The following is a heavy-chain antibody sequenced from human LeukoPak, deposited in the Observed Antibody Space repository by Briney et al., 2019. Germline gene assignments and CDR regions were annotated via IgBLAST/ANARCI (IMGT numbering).Heavy chain of an antibody. V-gene: IGHV1-18*01. J-gene: IGHJ6*03. CDR2: ISAYNGKT. Sequence: ASVKVXCKASGYTFTSYGISWVRQAPGKGLEWMGWISAYNGKTNYVQKVQGRVTMTTDTSTSTAYMELRSLRSDDTAVYYCAIAARYSGPYYMDVWGKGTTVTVSS. CDR1: GYTFTSYG. D-gene: IGHD5-12*01. CDR3: AIAARYSGPYYMDV.